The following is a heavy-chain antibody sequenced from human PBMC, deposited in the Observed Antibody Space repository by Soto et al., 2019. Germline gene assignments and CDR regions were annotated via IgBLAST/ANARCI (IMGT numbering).Heavy chain of an antibody. CDR1: GGSISSYY. CDR3: ANSLGYCSGGSCYSYAFDI. CDR2: IYYSGST. Sequence: SETLSLTCTVSGGSISSYYWSWIRQPPGKGLEWIGYIYYSGSTNYNPSLKSRVTISVDTSKNQFSLKLSSVTAADTAVYYCANSLGYCSGGSCYSYAFDIWGQGTMVTVSS. J-gene: IGHJ3*02. D-gene: IGHD2-15*01. V-gene: IGHV4-59*01.